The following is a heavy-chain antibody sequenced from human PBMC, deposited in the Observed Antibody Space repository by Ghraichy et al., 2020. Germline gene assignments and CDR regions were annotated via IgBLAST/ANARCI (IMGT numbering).Heavy chain of an antibody. CDR3: AREYNLNSFDY. CDR1: GFTFSSYW. D-gene: IGHD1-7*01. CDR2: INSDESST. V-gene: IGHV3-74*01. Sequence: GGSLRLSCAASGFTFSSYWMHWVRQAPGKGLVWVSRINSDESSTSYAASVKGRFTISRDNAKNTLYLQMNSLRAEDTAVYYCAREYNLNSFDYWGQGTLVTVSS. J-gene: IGHJ4*02.